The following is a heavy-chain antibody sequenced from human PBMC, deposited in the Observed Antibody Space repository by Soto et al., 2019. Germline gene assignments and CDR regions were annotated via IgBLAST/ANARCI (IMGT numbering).Heavy chain of an antibody. J-gene: IGHJ4*02. CDR1: EFTFSNYW. Sequence: GGSLRLSCAASEFTFSNYWMHWVRQAPGKGLVWVSRISGDGRSTSYADSVKGRFTISRDNAKNTLYLQMNSLRAEDKAVYYCATLASIQLDRYDFWGQGTLVTVSS. D-gene: IGHD5-18*01. CDR3: ATLASIQLDRYDF. V-gene: IGHV3-74*01. CDR2: ISGDGRST.